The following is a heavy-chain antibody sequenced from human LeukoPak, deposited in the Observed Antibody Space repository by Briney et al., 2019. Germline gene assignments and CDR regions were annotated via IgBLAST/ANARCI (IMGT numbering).Heavy chain of an antibody. CDR1: GFTFSSYW. J-gene: IGHJ5*02. V-gene: IGHV3-74*01. CDR2: INSDGSST. Sequence: PGGSLRLSCAASGFTFSSYWMHWVRQAPGKGLVWVSRINSDGSSTSYADSVKGRFTISRDNAKNTLYLQMNSLRAEDTAVYYCTRLNPLNWFDPWGQGTLVTVSS. CDR3: TRLNPLNWFDP.